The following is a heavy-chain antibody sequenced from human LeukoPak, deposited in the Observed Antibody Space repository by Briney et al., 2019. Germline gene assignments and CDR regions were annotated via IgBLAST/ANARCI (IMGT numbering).Heavy chain of an antibody. D-gene: IGHD6-13*01. Sequence: GGSLRLSCAASGFTFSSYAMSWVRQAPGKGLEWVSAISGSGGSTYYADSVKGRFTISRDNSKNTLYLQMNSLRAEDTAVYYCARDPGRPGIAAAGTDYWGQGTLVTVSS. CDR1: GFTFSSYA. CDR3: ARDPGRPGIAAAGTDY. V-gene: IGHV3-23*01. CDR2: ISGSGGST. J-gene: IGHJ4*02.